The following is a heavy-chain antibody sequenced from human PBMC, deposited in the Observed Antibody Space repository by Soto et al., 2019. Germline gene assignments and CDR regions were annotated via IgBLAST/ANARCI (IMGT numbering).Heavy chain of an antibody. CDR3: ARGGLSGVDV. J-gene: IGHJ6*02. V-gene: IGHV3-23*01. D-gene: IGHD2-15*01. Sequence: GSLRLSCSASGFTFRLHPLGWVRQAPGKGLEWVSGISASGSGTYYADSVKGRFTISRDNSKDTLHVQMDNLRLEDTAVYYCARGGLSGVDVWGLGTMVTVSS. CDR2: ISASGSGT. CDR1: GFTFRLHP.